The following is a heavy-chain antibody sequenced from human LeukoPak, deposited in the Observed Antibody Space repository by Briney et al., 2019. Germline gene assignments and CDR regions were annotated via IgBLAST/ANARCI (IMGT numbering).Heavy chain of an antibody. CDR1: GYTFTSYG. CDR3: ASQRSSTTYYNYYYMDV. CDR2: ISAYNGNT. J-gene: IGHJ6*03. V-gene: IGHV1-18*01. D-gene: IGHD3-10*01. Sequence: ASVKVSCKASGYTFTSYGISWVRHAPGQGLEWMGWISAYNGNTNYAQTLQGRVTMTTDTSTSTAYMELRSLRSDDTAVYYCASQRSSTTYYNYYYMDVWGKGTTVTVSS.